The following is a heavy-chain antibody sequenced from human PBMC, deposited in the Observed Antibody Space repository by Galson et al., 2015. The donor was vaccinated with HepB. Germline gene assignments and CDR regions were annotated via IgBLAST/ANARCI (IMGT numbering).Heavy chain of an antibody. CDR2: INGDNDNT. J-gene: IGHJ4*02. V-gene: IGHV1-3*01. CDR1: GYTFTNYA. Sequence: SVKVSCKASGYTFTNYAIHWVRQAPGQRLEWLGWINGDNDNTIYSERFRGRVTITRDTSASTVYMELSSLRSEDTAVYYCARGFQGGFDFWGQGALVTVSS. CDR3: ARGFQGGFDF.